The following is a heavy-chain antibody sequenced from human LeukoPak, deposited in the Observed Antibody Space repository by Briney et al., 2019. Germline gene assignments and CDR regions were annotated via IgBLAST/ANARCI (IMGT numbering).Heavy chain of an antibody. CDR1: GFTFSSYA. V-gene: IGHV3-23*01. D-gene: IGHD3-16*01. CDR2: ISAAGDKT. Sequence: PGGSLRLSCAASGFTFSSYAMSWVRQVPGKGLEWVSVISAAGDKTYYADSVKGRFTISRDNSKSTLCLQMNSLRAEDTAAYYCAKMGLYNYDSGVASDIWGQGTVVTVSS. CDR3: AKMGLYNYDSGVASDI. J-gene: IGHJ3*02.